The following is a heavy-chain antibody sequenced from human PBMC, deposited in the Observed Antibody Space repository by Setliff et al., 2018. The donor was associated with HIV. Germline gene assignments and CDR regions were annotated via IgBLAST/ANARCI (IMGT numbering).Heavy chain of an antibody. J-gene: IGHJ4*02. CDR3: TRRRRAPGTGDLEAY. Sequence: GESLKISCKGSGYSFTSYWIGWVRQMPGKGLEWMGIIYSGDSSIKYSPSFQGQVSISADTSITTAYLQWSSLKASDTAMYYCTRRRRAPGTGDLEAYWGQGTLVTVSS. CDR1: GYSFTSYW. V-gene: IGHV5-51*01. CDR2: IYSGDSSI. D-gene: IGHD3-9*01.